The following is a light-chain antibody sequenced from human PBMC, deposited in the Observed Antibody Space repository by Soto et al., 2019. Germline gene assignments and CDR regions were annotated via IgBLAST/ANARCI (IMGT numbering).Light chain of an antibody. V-gene: IGKV3-15*01. J-gene: IGKJ4*01. CDR1: QGISDT. CDR3: PRYNNWPLT. CDR2: DTS. Sequence: VLTQSPATRYVSPGEGVPLPCRASQGISDTLAWYQHKPGQTPRLLIYDTSARGTGVPARFCCSRAGPECTPTINSLQHEDVAIAYCPRYNNWPLTFGGGTKVDIK.